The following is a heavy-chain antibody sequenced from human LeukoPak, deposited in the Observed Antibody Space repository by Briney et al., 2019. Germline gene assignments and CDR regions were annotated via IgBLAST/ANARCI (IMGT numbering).Heavy chain of an antibody. V-gene: IGHV3-9*01. D-gene: IGHD6-19*01. J-gene: IGHJ4*02. Sequence: GGSLRLSCAASGFTFDNYAMHWVRQAPGKGLEWLSLISWNSGYIGYADSVKGRFTISRDNAKKSLDLQMNSLRAEDTDFYYCAKVRGTYSSGYFFDYWGQGTLVTVSS. CDR3: AKVRGTYSSGYFFDY. CDR2: ISWNSGYI. CDR1: GFTFDNYA.